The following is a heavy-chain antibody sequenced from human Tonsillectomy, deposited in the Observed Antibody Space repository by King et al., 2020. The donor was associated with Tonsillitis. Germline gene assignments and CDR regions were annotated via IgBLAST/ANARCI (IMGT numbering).Heavy chain of an antibody. CDR1: GSTFTTYF. J-gene: IGHJ3*02. CDR2: INPSGGRT. V-gene: IGHV1-46*01. D-gene: IGHD3-16*01. CDR3: ARRERETAGAGDI. Sequence: VQLVASGPAVQTPGASMHVSCPASGSTFTTYFMPWVRQAPGQGLEWIGIINPSGGRTTYGQKIQGRINITRDTSPSTVYMALNSLTSADTAPEYGARRERETAGAGDIGGQGTGGIVS.